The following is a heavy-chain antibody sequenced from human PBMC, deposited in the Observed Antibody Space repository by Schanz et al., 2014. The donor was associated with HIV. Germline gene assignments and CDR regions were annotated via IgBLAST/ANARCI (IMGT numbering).Heavy chain of an antibody. J-gene: IGHJ4*02. CDR3: ARGLGY. CDR1: GFSLINNA. CDR2: ISGGSGST. Sequence: EVQLLESGGDLVQPGGSLRLSCEVSGFSLINNAMTWVRQAPGKGLEWVSSISGGSGSTFYADSVKGRFTISRDSSKNTLFLQMNSLRAEDTAVYYCARGLGYWGQGTLVTVSS. V-gene: IGHV3-23*01.